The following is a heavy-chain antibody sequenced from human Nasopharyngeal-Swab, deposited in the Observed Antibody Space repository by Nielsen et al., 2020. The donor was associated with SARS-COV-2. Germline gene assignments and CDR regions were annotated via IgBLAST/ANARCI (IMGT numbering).Heavy chain of an antibody. D-gene: IGHD2/OR15-2a*01. J-gene: IGHJ4*02. CDR3: AKDLRGPYFF. V-gene: IGHV3-23*01. CDR1: GYSFRTFG. CDR2: SRGSGEISGSGGST. Sequence: GGSLRLSCVASGYSFRTFGMTWAPKPPGMGWGWFAASRGSGEISGSGGSTYYADSVKGRFTISRDNSKNTLSLQMNGLGAEDTAVYYCAKDLRGPYFFWGQENLVTVSS.